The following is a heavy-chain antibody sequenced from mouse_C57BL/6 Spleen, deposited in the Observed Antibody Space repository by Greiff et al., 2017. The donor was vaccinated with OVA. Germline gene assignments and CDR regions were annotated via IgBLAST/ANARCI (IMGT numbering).Heavy chain of an antibody. Sequence: QVQLQQPGAELVMPGASVKLSCKASGYTFTSYWMHWVKQRPGQGLEWIGEIDPSDSYTNYNQQFKGTSTLTVDKSSSTAYMQLSSLTSEDSAVYYCVTTDAWFAYWGQGTLVTVSA. D-gene: IGHD1-1*01. CDR2: IDPSDSYT. V-gene: IGHV1-69*01. J-gene: IGHJ3*01. CDR3: VTTDAWFAY. CDR1: GYTFTSYW.